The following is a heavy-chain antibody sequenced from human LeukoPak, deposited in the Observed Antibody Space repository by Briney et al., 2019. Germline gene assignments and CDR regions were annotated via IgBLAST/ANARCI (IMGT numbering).Heavy chain of an antibody. Sequence: ASETLSLTCTVSGGSISSGDYYWSWIRQPPGKGLEWIGYIYYSGSTYYNPSLKSRVTISVDTSKNQFSLKLSSVTAADTAVYYCASQGSSGYYYFDYWGQGTLVTVSS. V-gene: IGHV4-30-4*01. J-gene: IGHJ4*02. CDR1: GGSISSGDYY. D-gene: IGHD3-22*01. CDR2: IYYSGST. CDR3: ASQGSSGYYYFDY.